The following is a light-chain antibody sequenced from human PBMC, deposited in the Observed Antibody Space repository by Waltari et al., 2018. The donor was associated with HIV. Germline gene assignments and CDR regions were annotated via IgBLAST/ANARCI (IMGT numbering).Light chain of an antibody. V-gene: IGKV3-15*01. CDR3: QQYDNWPGT. J-gene: IGKJ1*01. CDR2: GAT. CDR1: QSVSSN. Sequence: IVMTQSPAALSVSPGDRATLSCRASQSVSSNLAWYQPKPGQAPRLLIYGATNRATGIPARFSGVGSGTEFTLTISSLQSEDFAVYSCQQYDNWPGTFGQGTKVEI.